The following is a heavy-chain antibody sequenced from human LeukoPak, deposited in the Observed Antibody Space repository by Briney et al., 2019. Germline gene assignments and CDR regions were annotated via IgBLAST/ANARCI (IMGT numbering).Heavy chain of an antibody. J-gene: IGHJ4*02. CDR2: IIPILGIA. CDR3: ARKTMIDRGYFDY. Sequence: SVKVSCKASGGTFSSYAISWVRQAPGQGLEWMGRIIPILGIANYAQKFQGRVTITADKSTSTAYMELSSLRSEDTAVYYCARKTMIDRGYFDYWGQGTLVTVSS. V-gene: IGHV1-69*04. CDR1: GGTFSSYA. D-gene: IGHD3-22*01.